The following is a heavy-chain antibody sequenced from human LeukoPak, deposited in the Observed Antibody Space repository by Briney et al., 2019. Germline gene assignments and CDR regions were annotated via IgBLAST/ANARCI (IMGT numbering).Heavy chain of an antibody. J-gene: IGHJ6*03. Sequence: ASVKVSCKASGYTFTSYDINWVRQATGQGLEWMGWMNPNSGNTGYAQKFQGRVTMTRNTSISTAYMELSSLRSEDTAVYYCARGREQYSRSSGYFVYYYYMDVWGKGTTVTVSS. CDR2: MNPNSGNT. CDR1: GYTFTSYD. D-gene: IGHD6-6*01. CDR3: ARGREQYSRSSGYFVYYYYMDV. V-gene: IGHV1-8*01.